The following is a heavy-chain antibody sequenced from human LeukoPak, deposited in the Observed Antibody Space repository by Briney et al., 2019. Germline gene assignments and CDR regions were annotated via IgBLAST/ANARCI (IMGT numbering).Heavy chain of an antibody. Sequence: SETLSLTCTVSGGSISSGSYYWSWIRQPAGKGLEWIGRIYTSGSTNYNPSLKSRVTISVDTSKNQFSLKLSSVTAADTAVYYCARVPPYDILTGYYYWYFDLWGRGTLVTVSS. D-gene: IGHD3-9*01. V-gene: IGHV4-61*02. CDR1: GGSISSGSYY. CDR2: IYTSGST. J-gene: IGHJ2*01. CDR3: ARVPPYDILTGYYYWYFDL.